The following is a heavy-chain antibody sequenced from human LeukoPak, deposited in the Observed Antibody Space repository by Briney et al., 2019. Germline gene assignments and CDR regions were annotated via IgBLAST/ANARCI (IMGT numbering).Heavy chain of an antibody. V-gene: IGHV3-21*01. CDR2: ISGSSSYT. J-gene: IGHJ4*02. CDR1: GFTFSSYS. CDR3: ARGTTGGYSPSH. Sequence: PGGSLRLSCAASGFTFSSYSMNWVRQAPGKGLEWVSPISGSSSYTFYADSVRGRFTISRDNAKNSVSLQMNSLRAEDTAVYYCARGTTGGYSPSHWGQGTLVTVSS. D-gene: IGHD2-21*01.